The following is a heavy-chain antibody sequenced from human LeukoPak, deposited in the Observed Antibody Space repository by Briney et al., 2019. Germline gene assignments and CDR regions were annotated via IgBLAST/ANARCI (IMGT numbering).Heavy chain of an antibody. D-gene: IGHD3-22*01. Sequence: GGSLRLSCAASGFTFSDYYMSWIRQAPGKGLEWVSYISSSGSTIYYADSVKGRFTISRDNAKNSLYLQMNSLRAEDTAVYYCASLDSSGHKALDPWGQGTLVTVSS. CDR1: GFTFSDYY. CDR2: ISSSGSTI. V-gene: IGHV3-11*01. CDR3: ASLDSSGHKALDP. J-gene: IGHJ5*02.